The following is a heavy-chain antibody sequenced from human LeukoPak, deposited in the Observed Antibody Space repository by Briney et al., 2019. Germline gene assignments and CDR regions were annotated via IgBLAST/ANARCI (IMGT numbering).Heavy chain of an antibody. D-gene: IGHD4-17*01. CDR2: ISSSTSYI. Sequence: PGGSLRLSCAASGFTFSIYSMNWVRQAPGKGLEWVSSISSSTSYIYYADSVKGRFTISRDNAKNSLYLQMNGLRAEDTAVYYCARDLYGDYAVDYWGQGTLVTVSS. CDR1: GFTFSIYS. J-gene: IGHJ4*02. V-gene: IGHV3-21*01. CDR3: ARDLYGDYAVDY.